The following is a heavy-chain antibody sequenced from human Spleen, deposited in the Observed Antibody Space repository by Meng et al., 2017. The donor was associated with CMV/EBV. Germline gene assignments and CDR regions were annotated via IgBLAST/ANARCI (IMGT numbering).Heavy chain of an antibody. CDR1: GYTYTNYW. CDR2: IYPADSDT. V-gene: IGHV5-51*01. J-gene: IGHJ4*02. D-gene: IGHD4-17*01. Sequence: GESLKISCRGSGYTYTNYWIGWVRQMPGEGLELMGIIYPADSDTKYSPSFQGQVTISVDKSLNTAYLQWSGLKASDTAMYYCARGSDDYGDLIFDFWGQGTLVTVSS. CDR3: ARGSDDYGDLIFDF.